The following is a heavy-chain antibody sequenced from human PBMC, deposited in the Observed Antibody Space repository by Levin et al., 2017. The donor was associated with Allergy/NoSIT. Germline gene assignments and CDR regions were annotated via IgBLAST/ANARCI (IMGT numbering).Heavy chain of an antibody. D-gene: IGHD1-26*01. CDR2: INPNSGGT. V-gene: IGHV1-2*06. CDR1: GYTFTGYY. J-gene: IGHJ5*02. CDR3: ARDWGGSGPPRYWFDP. Sequence: GESLKISCKASGYTFTGYYMHWVRQAPGQGLEWMGRINPNSGGTNYAQKFQGRVTMTRDTSISTAYMELSRLRSDDTAVYYGARDWGGSGPPRYWFDPWGQGTLVTVSS.